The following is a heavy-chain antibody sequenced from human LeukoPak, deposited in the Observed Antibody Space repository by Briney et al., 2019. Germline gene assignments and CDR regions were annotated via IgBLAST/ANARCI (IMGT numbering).Heavy chain of an antibody. CDR1: GFTFSSSS. Sequence: GSLRLSCAASGFTFSSSSMSWVRQAPGKGLEWVSVISGSGGSTDYADSVKGRFTISRDNSKNTLYLQINSLRAEDTAVYYCAKGSGWYVWGQGTLVTVSS. CDR2: ISGSGGST. CDR3: AKGSGWYV. V-gene: IGHV3-23*01. J-gene: IGHJ4*02. D-gene: IGHD6-19*01.